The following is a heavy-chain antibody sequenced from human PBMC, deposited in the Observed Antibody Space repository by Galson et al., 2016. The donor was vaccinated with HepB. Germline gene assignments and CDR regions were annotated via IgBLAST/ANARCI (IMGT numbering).Heavy chain of an antibody. V-gene: IGHV3-7*01. CDR2: IQQDGSEK. J-gene: IGHJ6*02. CDR1: GFTFSSYY. CDR3: AREDFYRLDV. D-gene: IGHD2/OR15-2a*01. Sequence: SLRLSCAASGFTFSSYYMTWVRQDPGKGLEWLAKIQQDGSEKYYVDSVKGRFTISRDNAKNSLYLQINSLRAEDTAVYYRAREDFYRLDVWGQGTTVTVSS.